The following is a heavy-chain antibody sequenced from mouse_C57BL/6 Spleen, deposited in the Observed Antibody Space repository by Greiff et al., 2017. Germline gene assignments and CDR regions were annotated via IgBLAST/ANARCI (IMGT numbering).Heavy chain of an antibody. CDR3: ARGDYSNYGFAY. D-gene: IGHD2-5*01. Sequence: VQLQQSVAELVRPGASVKLSCTASGFNIKNTYMHWVKQRPEQGLEWIGRLDPANGNTKYAPKFQGKATITADTSSNTVYLQRSSLTSEDTAIYYCARGDYSNYGFAYWGQGTLVTVSA. V-gene: IGHV14-3*01. J-gene: IGHJ3*01. CDR1: GFNIKNTY. CDR2: LDPANGNT.